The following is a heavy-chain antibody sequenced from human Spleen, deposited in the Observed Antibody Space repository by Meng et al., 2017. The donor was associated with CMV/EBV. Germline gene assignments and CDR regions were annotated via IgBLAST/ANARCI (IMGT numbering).Heavy chain of an antibody. CDR3: ARVQVLLWFGELSTPGGMDV. CDR2: IIPILGIA. Sequence: SVKVSCKASGGTFSSYAISWVRQAPGQGLEWMGGIIPILGIANYAQKFQGRVTITADKSTSTAYMELSSQRSEDTAVYYCARVQVLLWFGELSTPGGMDVWGQGTTVTVSS. D-gene: IGHD3-10*01. CDR1: GGTFSSYA. J-gene: IGHJ6*02. V-gene: IGHV1-69*10.